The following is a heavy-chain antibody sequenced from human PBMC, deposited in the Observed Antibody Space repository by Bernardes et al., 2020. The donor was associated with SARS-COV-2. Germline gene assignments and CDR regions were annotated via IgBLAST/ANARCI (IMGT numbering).Heavy chain of an antibody. CDR1: GGSISSYY. D-gene: IGHD2-15*01. J-gene: IGHJ5*02. CDR3: ARASGSFLGYCSGGSLNWCDP. CDR2: IYYSGST. Sequence: SETLSLTCTASGGSISSYYWSWIRQPPGKGLEWIGSIYYSGSTKYNPSLKSRVTISVETSKNQFSLKLSSVTAADTAVYYCARASGSFLGYCSGGSLNWCDPWGKGTLVTVSS. V-gene: IGHV4-59*01.